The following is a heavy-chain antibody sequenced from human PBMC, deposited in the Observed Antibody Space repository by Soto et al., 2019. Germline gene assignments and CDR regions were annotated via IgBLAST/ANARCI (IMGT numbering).Heavy chain of an antibody. CDR3: AKDTSRLEFTRDRFDC. CDR1: GFAFSEYS. CDR2: FSYDGSNT. Sequence: PAGSLRLSCAVSGFAFSEYSMHWVRPAQGKVMEWLAVFSYDGSNTYYTDSETGRFTISRDHSKNILYLQMRSLRSEDTAVYFCAKDTSRLEFTRDRFDCWGQGTLVTVSS. V-gene: IGHV3-30*18. J-gene: IGHJ4*02. D-gene: IGHD1-1*01.